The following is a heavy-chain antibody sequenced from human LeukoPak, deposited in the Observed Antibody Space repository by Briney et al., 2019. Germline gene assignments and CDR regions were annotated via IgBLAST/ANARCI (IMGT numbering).Heavy chain of an antibody. D-gene: IGHD3-3*01. J-gene: IGHJ5*02. V-gene: IGHV4-34*01. CDR1: GGSFSGYY. CDR2: INHSGST. Sequence: PSETLSLTCAVYGGSFSGYYWSWIRQPPGKGLEWIGEINHSGSTNYNPSLKSRVTISVDTSKSQFSLKLSSVTAADTAVYYCARARYFWSGYPSGRFDPWGQGTLVTVSS. CDR3: ARARYFWSGYPSGRFDP.